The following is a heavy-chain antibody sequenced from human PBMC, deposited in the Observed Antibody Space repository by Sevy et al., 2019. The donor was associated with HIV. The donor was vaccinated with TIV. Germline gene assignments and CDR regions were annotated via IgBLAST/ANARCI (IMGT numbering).Heavy chain of an antibody. Sequence: SETLSLTCTVSGGSISSYYWSWTRQPPGKGLEWIGYIYYSGSTNYNPSLKSRVTISVDTSKNQFSLKLSSVTAADTAVYYCARGYYDSSGYYPDFDYWGQGTLVTVSS. D-gene: IGHD3-22*01. V-gene: IGHV4-59*01. CDR2: IYYSGST. J-gene: IGHJ4*02. CDR3: ARGYYDSSGYYPDFDY. CDR1: GGSISSYY.